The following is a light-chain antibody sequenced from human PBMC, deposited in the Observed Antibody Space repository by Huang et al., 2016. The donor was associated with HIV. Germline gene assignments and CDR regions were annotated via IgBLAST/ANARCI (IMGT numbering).Light chain of an antibody. J-gene: IGKJ2*01. CDR3: HQYYDTPYS. CDR1: QRVLDSSNNKNY. CDR2: WAS. V-gene: IGKV4-1*01. Sequence: DIVMTQSPDSLAVSLGERATINCKSSQRVLDSSNNKNYLAWYQQKPGQPPKLLIYWASSRESGVPDRFSGSGSGTDFTLTISSLQAEDVAVYYCHQYYDTPYSFGQGTKLEIK.